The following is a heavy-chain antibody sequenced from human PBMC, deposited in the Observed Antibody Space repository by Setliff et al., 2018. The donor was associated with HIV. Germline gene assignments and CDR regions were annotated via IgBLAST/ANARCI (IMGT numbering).Heavy chain of an antibody. J-gene: IGHJ3*02. Sequence: GSLRLSCAASGFTFRSYAMSWVRQAPGKALEWVSGISGSGGTTYYADSVKGRFTISRDNSKNTLYLQMSSLRAEDRAVYYCGKDLEFYDNSGYYFDAFDIWAKGQWSP. CDR2: ISGSGGTT. CDR1: GFTFRSYA. V-gene: IGHV3-23*01. D-gene: IGHD3-22*01. CDR3: GKDLEFYDNSGYYFDAFDI.